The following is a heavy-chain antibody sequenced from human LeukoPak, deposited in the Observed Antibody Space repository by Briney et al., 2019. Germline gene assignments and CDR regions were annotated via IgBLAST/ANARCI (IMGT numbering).Heavy chain of an antibody. CDR2: ISAFNGNT. Sequence: ASVKVSCKTSGYIFNNFGITWVRQAPGQGLEGMGWISAFNGNTVYTQKVQGRLTLTTDTSTSTAFMELRNLKSDDTGIYYCTRDRVGGDLTGESLYWGQGTLVTVS. D-gene: IGHD1-14*01. V-gene: IGHV1-18*01. CDR3: TRDRVGGDLTGESLY. J-gene: IGHJ4*02. CDR1: GYIFNNFG.